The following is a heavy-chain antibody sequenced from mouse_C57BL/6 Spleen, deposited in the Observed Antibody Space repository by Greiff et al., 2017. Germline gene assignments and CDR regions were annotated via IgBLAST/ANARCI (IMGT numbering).Heavy chain of an antibody. J-gene: IGHJ3*01. Sequence: QVQLQQSGAELVKPGASVKLSCKASGYTFTNYLIEWVKQRPGQGLEWIGVINPGSGGTNYNEKFKGKATLTADKSSSPAYMQLSSLTSEDSAVYFCARSAYWGQGTLVTVSA. V-gene: IGHV1-54*01. CDR1: GYTFTNYL. CDR2: INPGSGGT. CDR3: ARSAY.